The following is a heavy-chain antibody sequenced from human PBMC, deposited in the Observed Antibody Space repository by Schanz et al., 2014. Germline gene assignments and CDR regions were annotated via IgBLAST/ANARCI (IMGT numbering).Heavy chain of an antibody. V-gene: IGHV3-30*18. CDR2: ISYDGRNK. Sequence: QVQLVESGGGVVQPGRSLRLSCAGSGFSFSGFGMHWVRQAPGKGLEWVADISYDGRNKYFADSVKGRFTISRDNSKNSLFLQVNSLRAEDTAVYYCAKDHFGHYDSSGCSDCYYYGMDVWGQGTTVTVSS. J-gene: IGHJ6*02. CDR3: AKDHFGHYDSSGCSDCYYYGMDV. D-gene: IGHD3-22*01. CDR1: GFSFSGFG.